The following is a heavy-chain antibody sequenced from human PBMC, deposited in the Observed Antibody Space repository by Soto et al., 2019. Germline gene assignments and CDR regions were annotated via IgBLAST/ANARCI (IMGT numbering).Heavy chain of an antibody. CDR3: AKDQGIAASHGID. V-gene: IGHV3-30*18. CDR2: ISSDGSDK. D-gene: IGHD6-13*01. CDR1: GFTFNNYG. Sequence: QVQLVESGGGVVQPGTSLRLSCAASGFTFNNYGMHWVRQAPGTGLEWVAAISSDGSDKYYADSVKGRLTISRDNSKKTLYLQMHSLRAEDTAVYYCAKDQGIAASHGIDWGQGTMVTVSS. J-gene: IGHJ3*01.